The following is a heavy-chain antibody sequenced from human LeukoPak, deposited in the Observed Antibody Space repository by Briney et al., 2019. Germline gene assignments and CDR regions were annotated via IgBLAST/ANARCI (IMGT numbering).Heavy chain of an antibody. D-gene: IGHD5-18*01. J-gene: IGHJ4*02. Sequence: GASVKVSCKASGYTFTSYAMHWVRQAPGQRLEWMGWINAGNGNTKYSQKFQGRVTITRDTSASTAYMELSSLRSEDTAVYYCARGIQLWPHYFDYWGQGTLVTVSS. CDR1: GYTFTSYA. CDR3: ARGIQLWPHYFDY. V-gene: IGHV1-3*01. CDR2: INAGNGNT.